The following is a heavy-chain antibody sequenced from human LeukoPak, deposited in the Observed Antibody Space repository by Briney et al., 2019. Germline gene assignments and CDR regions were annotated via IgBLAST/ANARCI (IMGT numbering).Heavy chain of an antibody. CDR1: KFTFSSFS. CDR3: ATNGGYYDSSGYLNYFDY. Sequence: PGGSLRLSCAASKFTFSSFSMSWVRQAPGKGLEWVSAISGSGGSTYYADSVKGRFTISRDNSKNTLFLQMNSLRAEDTAVYYCATNGGYYDSSGYLNYFDYWGQGTLVTVSS. V-gene: IGHV3-23*01. CDR2: ISGSGGST. D-gene: IGHD3-22*01. J-gene: IGHJ4*02.